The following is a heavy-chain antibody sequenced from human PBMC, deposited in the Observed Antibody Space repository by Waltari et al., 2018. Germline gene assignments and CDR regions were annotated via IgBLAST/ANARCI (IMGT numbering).Heavy chain of an antibody. CDR2: IKSQTDGAIT. D-gene: IGHD7-27*01. J-gene: IGHJ4*01. CDR3: TTLDAPWGG. CDR1: GFTFTPAW. Sequence: EVQMVESGGGSMKPGDSLRLSCVASGFTFTPAWLTWVRQAPGKGRDGLGRIKSQTDGAITDVAAYVRGRFSIPRDDSQNMVFLQMNNLRTEDTAVYYCTTLDAPWGGWGHGTLVTVSS. V-gene: IGHV3-15*01.